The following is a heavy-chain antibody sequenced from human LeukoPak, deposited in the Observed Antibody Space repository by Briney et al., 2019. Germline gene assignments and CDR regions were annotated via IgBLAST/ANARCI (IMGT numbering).Heavy chain of an antibody. CDR2: IYHSGST. CDR1: GGSISSGGYY. V-gene: IGHV4-30-2*01. D-gene: IGHD6-13*01. CDR3: ACTTLQPIAAAARGKHWDAFDI. J-gene: IGHJ3*02. Sequence: PSETLSLTCTVSGGSISSGGYYWSWIRQPPGKGLEWIGYIYHSGSTYYNPSLKSRVTISVDRSKNQFSLKLSSVTAADTAVYYCACTTLQPIAAAARGKHWDAFDIWGQGTMVTVSS.